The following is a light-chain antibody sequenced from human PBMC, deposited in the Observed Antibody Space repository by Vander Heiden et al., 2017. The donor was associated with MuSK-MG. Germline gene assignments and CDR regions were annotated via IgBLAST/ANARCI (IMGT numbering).Light chain of an antibody. J-gene: IGLJ2*01. CDR3: YSRASSSNPHVV. V-gene: IGLV3-19*01. CDR1: SLRSYY. CDR2: VKN. Sequence: SSELTQDPAVSVALGQTVRITCQGDSLRSYYASWYQQKPGQAPVLVIYVKNNRTSGIPDRFSFSSSGNTDSSTLTSAQAEDEADDDYYSRASSSNPHVVFGGGTKLTVL.